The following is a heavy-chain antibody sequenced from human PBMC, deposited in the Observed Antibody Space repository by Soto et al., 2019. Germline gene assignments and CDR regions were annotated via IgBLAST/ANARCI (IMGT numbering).Heavy chain of an antibody. V-gene: IGHV3-23*01. J-gene: IGHJ4*02. CDR3: AKSSGWD. D-gene: IGHD3-22*01. Sequence: EVQLLESGGGLVQPGGSLRVSCAASGFTFSAYAMSWVRQAPGKGLEWVSGISDSGGSTHYADSVKGRFTISRDNSRNALYLKMNRLRAEDTAVYYCAKSSGWDWGQGTLVTVS. CDR1: GFTFSAYA. CDR2: ISDSGGST.